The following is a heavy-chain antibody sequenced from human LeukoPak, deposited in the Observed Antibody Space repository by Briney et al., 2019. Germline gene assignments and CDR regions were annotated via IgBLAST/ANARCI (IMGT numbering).Heavy chain of an antibody. D-gene: IGHD2-8*02. V-gene: IGHV1-2*02. CDR1: GYTFNAYY. J-gene: IGHJ2*01. CDR3: AILRLSTGLWWFFDL. Sequence: ASVKVSCKASGYTFNAYYLHWVRQAPGRGLEWMGWINPNSGDTKYAQRFQGRVTMNGDTSISTAYMSLSRLRFDDTGVYFCAILRLSTGLWWFFDLWGRGTLVTVSS. CDR2: INPNSGDT.